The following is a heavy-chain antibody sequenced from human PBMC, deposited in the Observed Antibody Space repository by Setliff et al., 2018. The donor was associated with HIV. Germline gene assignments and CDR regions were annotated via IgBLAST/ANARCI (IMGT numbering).Heavy chain of an antibody. Sequence: PGGSLRLSCAASGFTFSTYGMHWVRQAPGKGLEWVTFIRYDGSNKYYADSVKGRFTISRDNSKNTLYLQMNSLKTEDTGVYYCNHDHDFYYDMKVWGQGTTVTVSS. V-gene: IGHV3-30*02. D-gene: IGHD3-3*01. CDR1: GFTFSTYG. J-gene: IGHJ6*02. CDR2: IRYDGSNK. CDR3: NHDHDFYYDMKV.